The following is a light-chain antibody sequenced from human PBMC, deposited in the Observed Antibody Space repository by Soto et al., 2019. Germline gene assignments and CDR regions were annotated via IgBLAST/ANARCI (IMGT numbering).Light chain of an antibody. CDR1: QRISSY. Sequence: DIQMTQSPSSLSVSVGDRVTVTCRASQRISSYLNWYQQKPGKAPKLLIYAASSLQSGVPSRFSGSGSGTDFTLTISSLQPEDFATYYCQQSYSTPLTLGPGTKVDIK. V-gene: IGKV1-39*01. J-gene: IGKJ3*01. CDR2: AAS. CDR3: QQSYSTPLT.